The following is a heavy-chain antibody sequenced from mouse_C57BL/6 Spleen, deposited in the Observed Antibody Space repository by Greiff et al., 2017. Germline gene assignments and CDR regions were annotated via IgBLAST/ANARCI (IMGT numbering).Heavy chain of an antibody. V-gene: IGHV1-82*01. J-gene: IGHJ2*01. CDR1: GYAFSSSW. Sequence: QVQLQQSGPELVKPGASVKISCKASGYAFSSSWMNWVKQRPGKGLEWIGRIYPGDGDTNYNGKFKGKATLTADKSSSTAYMQLSSLTSEDSAVYFCADGSPDCWGQGTTLTVSS. CDR2: IYPGDGDT. D-gene: IGHD1-1*01. CDR3: ADGSPDC.